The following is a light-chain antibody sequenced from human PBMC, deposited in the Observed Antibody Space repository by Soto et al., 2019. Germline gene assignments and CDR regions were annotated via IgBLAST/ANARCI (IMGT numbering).Light chain of an antibody. V-gene: IGLV8-61*01. CDR1: SGSVSTSNY. CDR2: STD. J-gene: IGLJ2*01. Sequence: QTVVTQEPSFSVSPGGTVTLTWGLSSGSVSTSNYPSWYQQTPGQAPRTLIYSTDTRSSGVPDRFSGSILGNKAALTITGAQADDESDYYCVLYIGSGISVFGGGTKLTVL. CDR3: VLYIGSGISV.